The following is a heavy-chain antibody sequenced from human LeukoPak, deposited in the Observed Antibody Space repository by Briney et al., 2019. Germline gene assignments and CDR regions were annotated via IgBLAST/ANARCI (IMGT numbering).Heavy chain of an antibody. CDR2: INSDGSST. J-gene: IGHJ2*01. Sequence: GGSLRLSCATSGFTFSSYWMHWVRQAPGKGLVWVSRINSDGSSTSYADSVKGRFTISRDNAKNTLYLQMNSLRAEDTAVYYCARGPQRITIFGVVTQRPSEVWYFDLWGRGTLVTVSS. V-gene: IGHV3-74*01. CDR3: ARGPQRITIFGVVTQRPSEVWYFDL. CDR1: GFTFSSYW. D-gene: IGHD3-3*01.